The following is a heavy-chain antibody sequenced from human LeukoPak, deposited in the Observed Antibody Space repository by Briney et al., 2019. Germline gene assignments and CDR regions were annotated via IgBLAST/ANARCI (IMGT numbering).Heavy chain of an antibody. CDR2: IWYDGSDK. D-gene: IGHD5-18*01. V-gene: IGHV3-33*01. J-gene: IGHJ4*02. CDR3: ARDHDRYSNGF. Sequence: GGSLRLSCAASGFTFSSYGMHWLRQAPGKGLEWVADIWYDGSDKYYADSVKGRFTISRDNSKNTLYLQMNSLRVEDTAVYYCARDHDRYSNGFWGQGTLVTVSS. CDR1: GFTFSSYG.